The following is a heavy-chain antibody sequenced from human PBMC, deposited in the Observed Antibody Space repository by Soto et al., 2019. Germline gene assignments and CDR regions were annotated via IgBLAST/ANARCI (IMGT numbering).Heavy chain of an antibody. J-gene: IGHJ6*04. CDR3: ASEKLLWSGEFHPGMDV. CDR1: GGSISRSNW. Sequence: SETLSLTCSVSGGSISRSNWCSWVRQPPVKGLEWIGEIYHSGSTNYNPSLKSRVTISVDNSKNQFSMKLSSVTVEEMAVYSCASEKLLWSGEFHPGMDVWGKGTTVIVSS. V-gene: IGHV4-4*02. D-gene: IGHD3-10*01. CDR2: IYHSGST.